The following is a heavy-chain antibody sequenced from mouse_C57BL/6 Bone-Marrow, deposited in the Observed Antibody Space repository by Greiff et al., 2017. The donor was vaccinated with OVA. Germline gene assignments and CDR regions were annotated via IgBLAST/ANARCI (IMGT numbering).Heavy chain of an antibody. CDR1: GFSLTSYA. V-gene: IGHV2-9-1*01. CDR2: IWTGGGT. CDR3: ARKGYYYGSRGGFDYAMDY. Sequence: VKLMESGPGLVAPSQSLSITCTVSGFSLTSYAISWVRQPPGKGLEWLGVIWTGGGTNYNSALKSRLSISKDNSKSQVFLKMNSLQTDDTARYYCARKGYYYGSRGGFDYAMDYWGQGTSVTVSS. J-gene: IGHJ4*01. D-gene: IGHD1-1*01.